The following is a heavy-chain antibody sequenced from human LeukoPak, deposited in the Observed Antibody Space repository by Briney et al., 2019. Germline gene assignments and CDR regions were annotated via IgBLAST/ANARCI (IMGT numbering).Heavy chain of an antibody. CDR1: GFTFSTYA. Sequence: PGGSLRLSCAASGFTFSTYAMTWVRQAPGKGLEWVSSISGSGGNTYYADSVKGRLTISRDNSKNTLYLQMNSLRAEDTAVYYCAKPEVRYFDWLLYFDQWGQGTLVTVSS. CDR3: AKPEVRYFDWLLYFDQ. V-gene: IGHV3-23*01. J-gene: IGHJ4*02. D-gene: IGHD3-9*01. CDR2: ISGSGGNT.